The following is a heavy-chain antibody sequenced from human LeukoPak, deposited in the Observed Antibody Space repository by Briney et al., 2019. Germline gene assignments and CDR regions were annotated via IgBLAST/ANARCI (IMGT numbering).Heavy chain of an antibody. CDR2: IIYDGSNK. J-gene: IGHJ3*02. CDR3: TSHTGTGDAFRPFHI. CDR1: GFTFSSYA. V-gene: IGHV3-30-3*01. Sequence: GGSLRLSCAASGFTFSSYAVHWVRQAPGKGLEWVAVIIYDGSNKYYADSVKGRFTISRDNSKNTLYLQMNSLRTEDTAVYYCTSHTGTGDAFRPFHIWGQGTMVTVSS. D-gene: IGHD2-21*02.